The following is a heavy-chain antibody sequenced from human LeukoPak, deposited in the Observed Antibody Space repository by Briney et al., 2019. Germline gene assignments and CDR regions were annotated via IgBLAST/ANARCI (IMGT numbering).Heavy chain of an antibody. V-gene: IGHV1-69*04. CDR2: IIPIPGMA. J-gene: IGHJ4*02. Sequence: ASVKVSCKASGGTFSFYAINWARQAPGQGLEWMGRIIPIPGMANYAQKFQGRVTITADSSTSTAYMEVSSLRSEDTAVYYCARAVVVARGLMAYFDYWGQGTLVTVSS. CDR1: GGTFSFYA. D-gene: IGHD3-10*01. CDR3: ARAVVVARGLMAYFDY.